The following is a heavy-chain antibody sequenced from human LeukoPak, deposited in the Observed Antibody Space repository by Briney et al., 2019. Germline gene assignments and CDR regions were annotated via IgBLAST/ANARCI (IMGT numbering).Heavy chain of an antibody. CDR1: GGSISSGGYY. CDR3: AREYIAEPWWFDP. Sequence: SETLSLTCTVSGGSISSGGYYWSWVRQHPGRGLEWIGYIYYSGSTYYTPSLNSRLTISVDTSKNQFSLKLSSVTAADTAVYYCAREYIAEPWWFDPWGQGTLVTVSS. V-gene: IGHV4-31*03. J-gene: IGHJ5*02. CDR2: IYYSGST. D-gene: IGHD1-14*01.